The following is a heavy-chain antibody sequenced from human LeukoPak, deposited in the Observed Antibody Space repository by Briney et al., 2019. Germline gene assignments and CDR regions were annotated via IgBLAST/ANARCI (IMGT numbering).Heavy chain of an antibody. CDR2: ISGSGGTT. V-gene: IGHV3-23*01. D-gene: IGHD1-1*01. J-gene: IGHJ4*02. Sequence: GGSLRLSCATSGFTFSNYAVSWVRQAPGKGLEWVSSISGSGGTTYYADSVKGRFTISRDNSKNTLYLQMNSLRAEDTAVYYCARGQEFDDGVFDSWGQGTLVTVSS. CDR3: ARGQEFDDGVFDS. CDR1: GFTFSNYA.